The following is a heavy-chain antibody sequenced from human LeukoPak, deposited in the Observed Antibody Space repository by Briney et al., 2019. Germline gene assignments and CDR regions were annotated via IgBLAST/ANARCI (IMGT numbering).Heavy chain of an antibody. CDR2: ISSNGGST. CDR1: GFTFSSYT. Sequence: PGGSLRLSCAASGFTFSSYTLVWVRQAPGKGLEYVSAISSNGGSTYYANSVKGRFTISRDNSKNTLYLQMDSLSAEDMAVYYCARRGDYFDYWGQGTLVTVSS. V-gene: IGHV3-64*01. CDR3: ARRGDYFDY. J-gene: IGHJ4*02.